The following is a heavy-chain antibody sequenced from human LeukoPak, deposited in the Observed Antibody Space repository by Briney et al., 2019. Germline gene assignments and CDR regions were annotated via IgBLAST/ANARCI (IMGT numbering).Heavy chain of an antibody. J-gene: IGHJ3*02. CDR3: TTPPRSGYYNHDAFDI. Sequence: GGSLRLSCEVSGFTFFNAWMSWVRQAPGKGLEWVGRIKSKTDGGTTDYAAPVKGRFTISRDDSKNTLYLQMDSLKTEDTAVYYCTTPPRSGYYNHDAFDIWGQGTMVTVPS. CDR2: IKSKTDGGTT. CDR1: GFTFFNAW. D-gene: IGHD3-3*01. V-gene: IGHV3-15*01.